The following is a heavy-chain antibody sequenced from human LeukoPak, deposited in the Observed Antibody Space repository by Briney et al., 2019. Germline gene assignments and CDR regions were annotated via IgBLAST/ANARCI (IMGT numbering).Heavy chain of an antibody. CDR2: TFYSGST. CDR1: GGSMSRYY. J-gene: IGHJ4*02. V-gene: IGHV4-59*08. CDR3: VRHAPRIVQWLGFDY. Sequence: SETLSLTCTVSGGSMSRYYWRWIRQPPGQGLDWIGYTFYSGSTNYNPSLKSRVTISVDTSKNQFSLKVSSVTAADTAVYYCVRHAPRIVQWLGFDYWGQGALVTVSS. D-gene: IGHD6-19*01.